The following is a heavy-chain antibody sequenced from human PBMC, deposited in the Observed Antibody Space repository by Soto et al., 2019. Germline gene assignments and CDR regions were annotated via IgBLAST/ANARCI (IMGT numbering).Heavy chain of an antibody. CDR3: AREYTAWPLAYGLDV. CDR2: INAGNGNT. Sequence: ASVKVSCKASGYTFTSYAMHWVRQAPGQRLEWMGWINAGNGNTKYSQKFQGRVTITRDTSASTAYMELNSLRAEDTAVYYCAREYTAWPLAYGLDVWGQGTTVTVSS. V-gene: IGHV1-3*01. J-gene: IGHJ6*02. CDR1: GYTFTSYA. D-gene: IGHD2-2*02.